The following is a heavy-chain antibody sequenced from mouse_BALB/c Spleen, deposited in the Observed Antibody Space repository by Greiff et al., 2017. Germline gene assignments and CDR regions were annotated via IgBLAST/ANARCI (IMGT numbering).Heavy chain of an antibody. D-gene: IGHD2-1*01. CDR2: INPSSGYT. CDR1: GYTFTSYT. V-gene: IGHV1-4*01. Sequence: VQLKESGAELARPGASVKMSCKASGYTFTSYTMHWVKQRPGQGLEWIGYINPSSGYTNYNQKFKDKATLTADKSSSTAYMQLSSLTSEDSAVYYCARYHYGNYFDYWGQGTTLTVSS. J-gene: IGHJ2*01. CDR3: ARYHYGNYFDY.